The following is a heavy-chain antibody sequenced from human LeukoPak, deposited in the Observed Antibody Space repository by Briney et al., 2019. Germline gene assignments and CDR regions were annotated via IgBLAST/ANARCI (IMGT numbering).Heavy chain of an antibody. CDR3: ARRAKGSGSYDY. Sequence: SETLSLICSVSGGSISGYYWSWIRQPPGKGLEWIAYIHYSGSTNYNPSLKSRVTISVDTSKNQFSLKLSSVTAADTAVYYCARRAKGSGSYDYWGQGTLVTVSS. CDR1: GGSISGYY. J-gene: IGHJ4*02. CDR2: IHYSGST. D-gene: IGHD1-26*01. V-gene: IGHV4-59*01.